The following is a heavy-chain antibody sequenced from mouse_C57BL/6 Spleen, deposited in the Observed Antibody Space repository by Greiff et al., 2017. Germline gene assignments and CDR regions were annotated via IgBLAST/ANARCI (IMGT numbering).Heavy chain of an antibody. D-gene: IGHD2-5*01. CDR2: ISSGSSTI. Sequence: EVQVVESGGGLVKPGGSLKLSCAASGFTFSDYGMHWVRQAPEKGLEWVAYISSGSSTIYYADTVKGRFTISRDNAKNTLFLQMTSLRSEDTAMYYCASYYSTSRGFAYWGQGTLVTVSA. J-gene: IGHJ3*01. CDR1: GFTFSDYG. CDR3: ASYYSTSRGFAY. V-gene: IGHV5-17*01.